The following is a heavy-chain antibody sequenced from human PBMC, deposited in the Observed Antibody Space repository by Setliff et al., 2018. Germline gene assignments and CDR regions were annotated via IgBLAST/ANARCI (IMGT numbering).Heavy chain of an antibody. Sequence: GGSLRLSCAASGFTFTLFAFHWVRQAPGKGLEWLAVVSHDGNNNYYGDSVKGRFTISRDNSKNTVFLQLNSLRDDDTAVYYCARAPNIFAGNFDFWGQGALVTVSS. CDR2: VSHDGNNN. CDR1: GFTFTLFA. CDR3: ARAPNIFAGNFDF. J-gene: IGHJ4*02. D-gene: IGHD2-21*01. V-gene: IGHV3-30-3*01.